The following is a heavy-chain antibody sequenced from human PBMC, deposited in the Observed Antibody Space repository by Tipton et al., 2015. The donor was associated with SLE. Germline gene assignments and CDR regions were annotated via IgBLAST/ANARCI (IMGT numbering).Heavy chain of an antibody. D-gene: IGHD3-22*01. J-gene: IGHJ6*02. Sequence: TLSLTCTVSGGSISSYYWSWIRQPAGKGLVWIGRIYTSGSTNYNPSLKSRVTMSVDTSKNQFSLKLSSVTAADTAVYYCAREGDYYDSSGDYYYYGMDVWGQGTTVTVSS. CDR1: GGSISSYY. CDR3: AREGDYYDSSGDYYYYGMDV. CDR2: IYTSGST. V-gene: IGHV4-4*07.